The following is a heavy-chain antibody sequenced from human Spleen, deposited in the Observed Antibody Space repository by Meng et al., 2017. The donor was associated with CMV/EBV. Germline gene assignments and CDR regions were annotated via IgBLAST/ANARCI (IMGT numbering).Heavy chain of an antibody. Sequence: ESLKISFTVSGGSISSSSYYWGWIRQPPGKGLEWIGSIYYSGSTYYNPSLKSRVTISVDTSKNQFSLKLSSVTAADTAVYYCARAQYYDFWSGYRPTLLFDYWGQGTLVTVSS. V-gene: IGHV4-39*07. CDR2: IYYSGST. CDR1: GGSISSSSYY. CDR3: ARAQYYDFWSGYRPTLLFDY. D-gene: IGHD3-3*01. J-gene: IGHJ4*02.